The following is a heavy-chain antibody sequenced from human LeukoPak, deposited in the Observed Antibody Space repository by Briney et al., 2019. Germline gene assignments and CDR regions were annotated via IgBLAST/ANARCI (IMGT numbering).Heavy chain of an antibody. CDR2: INAGNGNT. CDR1: GYSFSNYA. J-gene: IGHJ6*02. D-gene: IGHD2-15*01. Sequence: EASVKVSCKASGYSFSNYAMHWVRQAPGQRLEWMGWINAGNGNTKYSQTLQGRVTINRDTSASTAYMELSGLRSEDTAVYYCARSGGSSLYGMDVWGQGTTVTVSS. V-gene: IGHV1-3*01. CDR3: ARSGGSSLYGMDV.